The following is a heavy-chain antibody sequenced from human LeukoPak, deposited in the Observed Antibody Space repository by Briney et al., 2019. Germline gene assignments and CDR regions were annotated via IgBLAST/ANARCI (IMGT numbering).Heavy chain of an antibody. J-gene: IGHJ4*02. CDR1: GFTFSDHY. CDR2: ISSGGSTT. Sequence: PGGSLRLSCAAPGFTFSDHYMSWIRQAPGKGLECVSYISSGGSTTYYTDSVKGRFTISRDNGKNALYLQMNSLRAEDTAVYYCARARDGYNYGLDYWGQGTLVTVSS. D-gene: IGHD5-24*01. V-gene: IGHV3-11*01. CDR3: ARARDGYNYGLDY.